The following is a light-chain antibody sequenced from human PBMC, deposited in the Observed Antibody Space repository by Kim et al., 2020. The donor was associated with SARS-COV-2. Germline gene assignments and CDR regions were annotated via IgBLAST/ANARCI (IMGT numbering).Light chain of an antibody. Sequence: SYELTQPPSVSVAPGKTARITCGGNNIGSQSVHWYQQKPGQAPVLVIYFDSDRPSGIPERFSGSNSVNTTTLTISRVAAGDEADNYCKDWDSSSGHPMFG. CDR2: FDS. CDR3: KDWDSSSGHPM. V-gene: IGLV3-21*04. J-gene: IGLJ3*02. CDR1: NIGSQS.